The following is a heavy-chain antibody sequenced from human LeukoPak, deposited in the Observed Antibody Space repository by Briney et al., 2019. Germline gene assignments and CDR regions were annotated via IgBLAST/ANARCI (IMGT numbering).Heavy chain of an antibody. V-gene: IGHV3-30-3*01. Sequence: GGSLRLSCAASGFTFSSYAMHWVRQAPGKGLEWVAVISYDGSNKYYADSVKGRFTISRDNSKNTLYLQMNSLRAEDTAVYYCARDPTTTVTTSVFDYWGQGTLVTVSS. CDR3: ARDPTTTVTTSVFDY. CDR2: ISYDGSNK. D-gene: IGHD4-17*01. CDR1: GFTFSSYA. J-gene: IGHJ4*02.